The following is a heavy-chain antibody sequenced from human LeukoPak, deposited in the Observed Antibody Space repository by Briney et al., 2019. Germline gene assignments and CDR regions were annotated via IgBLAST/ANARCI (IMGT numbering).Heavy chain of an antibody. CDR3: VRDDWGKHL. V-gene: IGHV3-74*01. D-gene: IGHD7-27*01. J-gene: IGHJ5*02. CDR1: GFTFSRYW. CDR2: VMNEGRTR. Sequence: GGSLRLSCVGSGFTFSRYWMYWVRQTPGKGLMWVSRVMNEGRTRDYADSVRGRFIVSRDNAKSTLYLEMNSLKVEDTGVYYCVRDDWGKHLWDQGTLVTVSS.